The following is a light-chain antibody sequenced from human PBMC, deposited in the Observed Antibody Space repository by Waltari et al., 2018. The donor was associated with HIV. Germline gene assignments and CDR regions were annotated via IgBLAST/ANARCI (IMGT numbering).Light chain of an antibody. CDR3: QQYEFSLFT. V-gene: IGKV3-20*01. J-gene: IGKJ5*01. Sequence: ETVLTQSPGTLSLSPGQRATLSCRASQSVTNRFLAWYQQRPGQAPRLLIYGTSGRATGIPDRFSGSGSGTDFTLTISRLEPEDFALYYCQQYEFSLFTFGQGTRLEIK. CDR1: QSVTNRF. CDR2: GTS.